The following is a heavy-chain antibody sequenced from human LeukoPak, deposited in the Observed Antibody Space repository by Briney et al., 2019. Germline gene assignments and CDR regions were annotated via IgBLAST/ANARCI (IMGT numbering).Heavy chain of an antibody. Sequence: PGGSLRLSCAASGFTFSSYEMNWVRQAPGKGLEWVSYISSSGSTIYYADSVEGRFTISRDNAKSSLYLQMNSLRAEDTAVYYCARALYGGVVAATTFDYWGQGTLVTVSS. CDR3: ARALYGGVVAATTFDY. D-gene: IGHD2-15*01. J-gene: IGHJ4*02. V-gene: IGHV3-48*03. CDR1: GFTFSSYE. CDR2: ISSSGSTI.